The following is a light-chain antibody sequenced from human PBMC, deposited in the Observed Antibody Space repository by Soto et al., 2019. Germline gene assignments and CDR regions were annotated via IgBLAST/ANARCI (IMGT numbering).Light chain of an antibody. CDR1: QSVSSSF. J-gene: IGKJ1*01. V-gene: IGKV3-20*01. Sequence: EIVLTQSPGTLSLSPGERATLSCRASQSVSSSFLAWYQQKPGQAPRLLIYGATTRATGIPDRFRGSGSGTDFTLTISRLEAEDFAVYYCQQYGSSPLTFGQGTKVEIK. CDR3: QQYGSSPLT. CDR2: GAT.